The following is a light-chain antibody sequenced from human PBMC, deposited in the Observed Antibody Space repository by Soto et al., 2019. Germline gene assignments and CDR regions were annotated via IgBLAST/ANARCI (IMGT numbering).Light chain of an antibody. CDR2: SND. J-gene: IGLJ2*01. CDR3: AAWDDSLNGL. CDR1: SSNIGSYT. Sequence: QAVVTQPPSASGTPGQRVTISCSGSSSNIGSYTVNWYQQLPGAAPKLLIYSNDQRPSGVPDRFSGSKSGTSASLAISGLQSEDEADYYCAAWDDSLNGLFGGGTKLTVL. V-gene: IGLV1-44*01.